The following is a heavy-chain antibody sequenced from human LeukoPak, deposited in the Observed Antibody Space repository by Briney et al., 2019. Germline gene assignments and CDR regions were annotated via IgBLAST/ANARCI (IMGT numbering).Heavy chain of an antibody. CDR2: IIPILGIA. J-gene: IGHJ6*02. CDR3: ARDRKNYYGSGSYGMDV. CDR1: GGTFSSYA. D-gene: IGHD3-10*01. V-gene: IGHV1-69*04. Sequence: ASVKVSCKASGGTFSSYAISWVRQAPGQGLEWMGRIIPILGIANYAQKFQGRVTITADKSTSTAYMELSSLRSDDTAVYYCARDRKNYYGSGSYGMDVWGQGTTVTVSS.